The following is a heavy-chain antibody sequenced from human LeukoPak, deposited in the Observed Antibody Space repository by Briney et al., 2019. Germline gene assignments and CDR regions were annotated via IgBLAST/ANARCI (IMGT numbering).Heavy chain of an antibody. CDR3: ARQLKTYGDYGSELYNWFDP. CDR1: GGSISSYY. D-gene: IGHD4-17*01. Sequence: TSETLSLTCTVSGGSISSYYWSWIRQPPGKGLEWIGYIYYSGSTNYNPSLKSRVTISVDTSKNQFSLKLSSVTAADTAVYYCARQLKTYGDYGSELYNWFDPWGQGTLVTVSS. CDR2: IYYSGST. V-gene: IGHV4-59*08. J-gene: IGHJ5*02.